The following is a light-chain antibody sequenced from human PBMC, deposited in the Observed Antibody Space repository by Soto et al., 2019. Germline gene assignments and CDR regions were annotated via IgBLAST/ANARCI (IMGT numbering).Light chain of an antibody. CDR1: SSDVGGYDH. J-gene: IGLJ3*02. V-gene: IGLV2-14*01. CDR3: SSYTSSRTWV. Sequence: QSALTQPASVSGSPGQSITISCTGTSSDVGGYDHVSWYQQHPGKAPKLMIYEVGYRPSGVSNRFSASKSGNTASLTISGLQAEDEADYYCSSYTSSRTWVFGGGTKLTVL. CDR2: EVG.